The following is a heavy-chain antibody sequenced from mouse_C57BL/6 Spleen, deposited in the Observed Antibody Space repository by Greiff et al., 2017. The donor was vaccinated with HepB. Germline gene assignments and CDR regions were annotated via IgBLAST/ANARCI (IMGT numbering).Heavy chain of an antibody. CDR2: IYPGSGNT. D-gene: IGHD4-1*01. CDR1: GYTFTDYY. CDR3: ARGKLGLPFAY. Sequence: VQLQQSGAELVRPGASVKLSCKASGYTFTDYYINWVKQRPGQGLEWIARIYPGSGNTYYNEKFKGKATLTAEKSSSTAYMQLSSLTSEDSAVYFCARGKLGLPFAYWGQGTLVTVSA. V-gene: IGHV1-76*01. J-gene: IGHJ3*01.